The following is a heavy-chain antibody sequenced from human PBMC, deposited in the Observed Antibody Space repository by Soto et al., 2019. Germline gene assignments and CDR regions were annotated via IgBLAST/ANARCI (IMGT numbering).Heavy chain of an antibody. Sequence: QVQLVQSGAEVKKPGASVKVSCKVSGYTLTELSMHWVRQAPGKGREWMGGFDPEDGETIYEQKFQGRVTMTEDTSTDTAYMELSSLRSEDTAVYYCATTYYVVVTAIGRGGWFDPWGQGTLVTVSS. CDR2: FDPEDGET. V-gene: IGHV1-24*01. CDR1: GYTLTELS. CDR3: ATTYYVVVTAIGRGGWFDP. D-gene: IGHD2-21*02. J-gene: IGHJ5*02.